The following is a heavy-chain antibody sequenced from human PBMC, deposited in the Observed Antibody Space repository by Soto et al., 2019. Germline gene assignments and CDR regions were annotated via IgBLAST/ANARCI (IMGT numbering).Heavy chain of an antibody. V-gene: IGHV5-51*01. D-gene: IGHD6-19*01. CDR3: ERYSYKEVSSGWSLHAFDL. Sequence: GESLKISCKGSGYSFTSYWIGWVRQMPGKGLGWMGIIYPGDSDTRYSPSFQGQFTISAYKSISTAYLQWSSLKASDTAMYHCERYSYKEVSSGWSLHAFDLLGQGAMVT. CDR1: GYSFTSYW. CDR2: IYPGDSDT. J-gene: IGHJ3*01.